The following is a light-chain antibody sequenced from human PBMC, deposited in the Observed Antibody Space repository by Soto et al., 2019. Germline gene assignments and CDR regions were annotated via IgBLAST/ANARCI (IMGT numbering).Light chain of an antibody. CDR1: SSDVGGYNY. CDR2: EVT. Sequence: QSVLTQPASVSGSPGQSITISCAGTSSDVGGYNYVSWYQQHPDKAPKLILYEVTNRPSGVSNRFSGSKSGNTASLTISGLQPEDEADYHCSSYRSDSTLVFGGGTKVTVL. V-gene: IGLV2-14*01. J-gene: IGLJ2*01. CDR3: SSYRSDSTLV.